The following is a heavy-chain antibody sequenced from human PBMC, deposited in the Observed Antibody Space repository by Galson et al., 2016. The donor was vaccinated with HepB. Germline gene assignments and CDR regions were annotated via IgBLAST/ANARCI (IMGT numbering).Heavy chain of an antibody. Sequence: SLRLSCAASGFTFSNYWISWVRQAPGEGLEWLVNIHQDGTQKDYVDSVKGRFTISRDNAKNSLYLQMNSLRVEDTAVYYCAREGKGGFDIWGQGTMVTVSS. V-gene: IGHV3-7*01. J-gene: IGHJ3*02. D-gene: IGHD2-15*01. CDR2: IHQDGTQK. CDR3: AREGKGGFDI. CDR1: GFTFSNYW.